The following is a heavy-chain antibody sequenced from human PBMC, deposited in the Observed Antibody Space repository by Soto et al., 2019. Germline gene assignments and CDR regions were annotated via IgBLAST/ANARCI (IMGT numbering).Heavy chain of an antibody. D-gene: IGHD2-15*01. J-gene: IGHJ6*02. CDR1: GLTFGTHA. Sequence: EVQLLESGGGLVQPGGSLRLSSAASGLTFGTHAMSWVRQAPGKGLGRVSFISGSGGSTYYADSVKGRFTISRDNAKKTLYLQMNSLRGEDTAVYYCGKGSAATNYFYYATDVWGQGTTVTVSS. V-gene: IGHV3-23*01. CDR2: ISGSGGST. CDR3: GKGSAATNYFYYATDV.